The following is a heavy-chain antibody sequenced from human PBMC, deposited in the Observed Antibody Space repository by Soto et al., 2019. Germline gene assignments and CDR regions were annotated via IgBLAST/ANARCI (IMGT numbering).Heavy chain of an antibody. CDR2: ISHSGTS. J-gene: IGHJ3*01. CDR3: ASVVLSIPLSAFDA. D-gene: IGHD2-2*02. V-gene: IGHV4-4*02. Sequence: QVQLQESGPGLVKPSGTLSLTCAVSGGSISSSHWWTWVRQSPGKGLEYIGEISHSGTSNSNPSLKSRVTLSVDRSKNHFSLTLTSVTAADTAVYYCASVVLSIPLSAFDALGQGTPVIVSS. CDR1: GGSISSSHW.